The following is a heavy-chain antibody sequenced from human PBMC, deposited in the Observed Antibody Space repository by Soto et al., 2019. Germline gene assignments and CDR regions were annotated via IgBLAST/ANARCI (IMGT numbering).Heavy chain of an antibody. CDR1: GFTFRSYG. Sequence: GGSLRLSCAASGFTFRSYGMNWVRQSPGKGLEWVSSIGSSSRDIYYADSVKGRFTISRDNAKNSLYLQMYNLRAEDTAVYYCARKGYTSEPDAFDIWGQGTMVTVSS. CDR2: IGSSSRDI. J-gene: IGHJ3*02. CDR3: ARKGYTSEPDAFDI. D-gene: IGHD5-18*01. V-gene: IGHV3-21*01.